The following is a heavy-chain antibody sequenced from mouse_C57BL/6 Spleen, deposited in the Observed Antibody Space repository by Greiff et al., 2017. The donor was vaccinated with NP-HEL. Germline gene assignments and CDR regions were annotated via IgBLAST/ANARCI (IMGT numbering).Heavy chain of an antibody. CDR3: AIPHYGLDY. J-gene: IGHJ2*01. CDR2: IDPSDSYT. V-gene: IGHV1-50*01. Sequence: QVQLQQPGAELVKPGASVKLSCKASGYTFTSYWMQWVKQRPGQGLEWIGAIDPSDSYTNYNQKFKGKATLTVDTSSSTAYLQLSSLTSEDSAVYYCAIPHYGLDYWGQGTTLTVSS. CDR1: GYTFTSYW. D-gene: IGHD1-1*01.